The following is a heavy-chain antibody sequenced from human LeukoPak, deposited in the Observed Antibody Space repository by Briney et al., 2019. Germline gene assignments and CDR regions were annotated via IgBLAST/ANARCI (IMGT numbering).Heavy chain of an antibody. V-gene: IGHV3-53*01. CDR1: VFTVSSNY. J-gene: IGHJ4*02. D-gene: IGHD6-19*01. CDR3: ARESGSGWYTVDY. CDR2: IYSGGST. Sequence: GGSLRLSCAASVFTVSSNYMSWVRQAPGKGLEWVSVIYSGGSTYYADSVKGRFTISRDNSKNTLYLQMNSLRAEDTAVYYCARESGSGWYTVDYWGQGTLVTVSS.